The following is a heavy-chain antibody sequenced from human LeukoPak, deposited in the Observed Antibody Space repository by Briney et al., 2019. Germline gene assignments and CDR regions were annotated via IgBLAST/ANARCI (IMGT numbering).Heavy chain of an antibody. V-gene: IGHV4-59*01. Sequence: SETLSLTCTVSGGSISSYYWSWIRQPPGKGLEWIGAIFFSGGPDYNPSFKGRVTISLDTFKNQFSLRLNSVTAADTAVYYCAREEEFYVSGTYYKSFDYWGQGNMVTVSS. J-gene: IGHJ4*02. CDR3: AREEEFYVSGTYYKSFDY. CDR1: GGSISSYY. D-gene: IGHD3-10*01. CDR2: IFFSGGP.